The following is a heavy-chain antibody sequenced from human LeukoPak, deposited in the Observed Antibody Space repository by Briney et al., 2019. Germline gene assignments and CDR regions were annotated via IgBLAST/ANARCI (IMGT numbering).Heavy chain of an antibody. V-gene: IGHV1-18*01. CDR1: GYTFTSYG. CDR3: ARDADQPYYDSSGHLDY. J-gene: IGHJ4*02. CDR2: ISAYNGNT. D-gene: IGHD3-22*01. Sequence: ASVEVSCKASGYTFTSYGISWVRQAPGQGLEWMGWISAYNGNTNYAQKLQGRVTMTTDTSTSTAYMELRSLRSDDTAVYFCARDADQPYYDSSGHLDYWGQGTLVTVSS.